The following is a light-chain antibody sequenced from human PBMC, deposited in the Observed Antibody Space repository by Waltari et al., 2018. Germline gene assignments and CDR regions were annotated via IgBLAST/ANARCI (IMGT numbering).Light chain of an antibody. CDR1: QSISSS. Sequence: DIQMTQSPSSLSASVGDRFTITCRASQSISSSLNWYQQKSGKAPTLLIYAASSLQSGVPSRFSGSGSGTDFTLTISTLQPEDFATYYCQQTYSTPPTFGQGTRLDIK. CDR2: AAS. V-gene: IGKV1-39*01. CDR3: QQTYSTPPT. J-gene: IGKJ5*01.